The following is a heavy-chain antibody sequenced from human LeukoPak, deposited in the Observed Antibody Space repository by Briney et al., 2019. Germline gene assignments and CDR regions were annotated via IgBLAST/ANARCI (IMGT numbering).Heavy chain of an antibody. CDR1: GFTSADYG. CDR2: ISGSGGST. CDR3: AKGLIGYYYMDV. D-gene: IGHD2-8*01. Sequence: PGGSLRLSCTASGFTSADYGMTWFRQAPGKGLEWVSAISGSGGSTYYADSVKGRFTISRDNSKNTLYLQMNSLRAEDTAVYYCAKGLIGYYYMDVWGKGTTVTVSS. J-gene: IGHJ6*03. V-gene: IGHV3-23*01.